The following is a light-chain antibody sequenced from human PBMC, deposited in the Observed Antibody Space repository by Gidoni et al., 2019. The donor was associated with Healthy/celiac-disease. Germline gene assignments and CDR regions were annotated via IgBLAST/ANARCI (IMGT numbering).Light chain of an antibody. J-gene: IGKJ1*01. CDR2: GAS. CDR1: QCVSSSN. V-gene: IGKV3-20*01. Sequence: EIVMKQSQGTLSLSPGERATHSCSASQCVSSSNLALYQQKPGQAPTLLIYGASSRATGIPVRFSGSGSGTDFTLTISRLEPEDFAVSFCQQYGSSPPWTFGPGTKVEIK. CDR3: QQYGSSPPWT.